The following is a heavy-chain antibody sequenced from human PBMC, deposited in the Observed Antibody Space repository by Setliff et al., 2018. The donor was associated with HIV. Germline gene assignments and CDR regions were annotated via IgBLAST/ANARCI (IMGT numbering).Heavy chain of an antibody. Sequence: PSETLSLTCTVSSGSISGDNWWSWVRQPPGKGLEWIGYIYYSGSTNYNPSLKSRVTISVDTSKNQFSLKLSSVTAADTAVYYCAKIRGYYLDGAFDIWGQGTMVTVSS. J-gene: IGHJ3*02. CDR2: IYYSGST. V-gene: IGHV4-61*01. D-gene: IGHD3-22*01. CDR1: SGSISGDNW. CDR3: AKIRGYYLDGAFDI.